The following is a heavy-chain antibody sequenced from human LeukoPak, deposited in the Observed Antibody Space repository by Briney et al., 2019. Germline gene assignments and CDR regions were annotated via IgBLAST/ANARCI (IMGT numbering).Heavy chain of an antibody. D-gene: IGHD6-13*01. CDR1: VFTLSDFY. Sequence: PGGPLSLSCGASVFTLSDFYKIGLREAPGKGVEGVSAISGSGGSTYYADSVKGRFTISRDNSKNTLYLQMNSLRAEDTAVYYCAKDATTEQLVQFDYWGQGTLVTVSS. V-gene: IGHV3-23*01. CDR3: AKDATTEQLVQFDY. J-gene: IGHJ4*02. CDR2: ISGSGGST.